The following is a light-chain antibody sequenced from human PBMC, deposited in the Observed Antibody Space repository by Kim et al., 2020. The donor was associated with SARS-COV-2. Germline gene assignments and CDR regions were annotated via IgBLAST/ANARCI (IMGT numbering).Light chain of an antibody. J-gene: IGKJ3*01. CDR3: QQFDA. CDR2: DAS. V-gene: IGKV1-13*02. Sequence: AVQLTQSPSSLSASVGDRVTITCRASQDIGISLGWYQQQAGKAPKLLIYDASTLHRGVPSRFSGSGSGTDFALTITSLQPEDLATYYCQQFDAFGPGTKVDIK. CDR1: QDIGIS.